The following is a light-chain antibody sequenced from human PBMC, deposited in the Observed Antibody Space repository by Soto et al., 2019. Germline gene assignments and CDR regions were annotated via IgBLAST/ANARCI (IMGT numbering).Light chain of an antibody. V-gene: IGKV3-15*01. Sequence: EIVMSRSPATLSVSPDARVTFSCRASQSVSSNLAWYQQKPGQAPRLLIYGASTRATGIPARFSGSGSGTEFTLTISSLQSEDFAVYYCQQRSSWPITFGQRTRLEI. CDR2: GAS. J-gene: IGKJ5*01. CDR1: QSVSSN. CDR3: QQRSSWPIT.